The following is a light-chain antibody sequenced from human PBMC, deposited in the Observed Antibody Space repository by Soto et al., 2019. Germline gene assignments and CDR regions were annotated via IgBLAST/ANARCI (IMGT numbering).Light chain of an antibody. Sequence: QSALTQPPSASGSPGQSVTISCTGDSSDIGGSDYVSWYQHHPGKAPKLMIYDVNMRPSGVPNRFSGSKSGNTASLTVSGLQAEDEADYYCSSYAGSNNFGVFGTGTKLTV. CDR1: SSDIGGSDY. CDR3: SSYAGSNNFGV. CDR2: DVN. V-gene: IGLV2-8*01. J-gene: IGLJ1*01.